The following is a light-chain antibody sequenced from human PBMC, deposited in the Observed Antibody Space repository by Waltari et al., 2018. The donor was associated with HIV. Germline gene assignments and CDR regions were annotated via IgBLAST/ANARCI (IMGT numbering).Light chain of an antibody. CDR1: SSDIGSFDY. CDR2: EVN. CDR3: CSYAGSYTYV. J-gene: IGLJ1*01. V-gene: IGLV2-11*01. Sequence: QSALTQPRSVSGSPGQSVTISSTGTSSDIGSFDYVSWYQQYPGKAPKVIIYEVNQRPSGVPDRFTGSKSGITASLTISGLQGDDEADYYCCSYAGSYTYVFGTGTKVNVL.